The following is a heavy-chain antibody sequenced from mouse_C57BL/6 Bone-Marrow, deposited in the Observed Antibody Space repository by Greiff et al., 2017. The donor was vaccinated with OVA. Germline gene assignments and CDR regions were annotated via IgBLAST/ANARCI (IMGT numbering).Heavy chain of an antibody. CDR3: ARIYYYGSSLYYYAMDY. J-gene: IGHJ4*01. Sequence: QVTLKVSGPGILQSSQTLSLTCSFSGFSLSTSGMGVSWIRQPSGKGLEWLAHIYWDDDKRYNPSLKSRLTISKDTSRNQVFLKITSVDTADTATYYCARIYYYGSSLYYYAMDYWGQGTSVTVSS. CDR2: IYWDDDK. CDR1: GFSLSTSGMG. D-gene: IGHD1-1*01. V-gene: IGHV8-12*01.